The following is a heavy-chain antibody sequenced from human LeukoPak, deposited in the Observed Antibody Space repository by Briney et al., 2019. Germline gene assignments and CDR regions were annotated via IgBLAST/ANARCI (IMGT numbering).Heavy chain of an antibody. Sequence: GGSLRLSCAASGFTFSNYAMSWVRQAPGKGLEWISAISGSGGSTYYADSVKGRFTISRDNSKNTLYLQMNSLRAEDAAVYYCAKFGYPRYCSSTSCYPDAFDIWGQGTMVTVSS. V-gene: IGHV3-23*01. CDR3: AKFGYPRYCSSTSCYPDAFDI. J-gene: IGHJ3*02. CDR1: GFTFSNYA. D-gene: IGHD2-2*01. CDR2: ISGSGGST.